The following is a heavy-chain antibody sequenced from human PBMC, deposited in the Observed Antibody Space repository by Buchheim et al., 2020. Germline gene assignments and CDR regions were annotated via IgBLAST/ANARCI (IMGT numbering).Heavy chain of an antibody. Sequence: QVQLQESGPGLVKPSQTLSLTCTVSGGSINIGGYYWSWIRPHPGKGLEWIGNIYNSGSTYYNPSLESRVTMSVDTSKNHFSLKLSSGTAADTAVYYCARDRVVTEMDYYYYGIDVWGQGTT. J-gene: IGHJ6*02. D-gene: IGHD2-21*02. CDR3: ARDRVVTEMDYYYYGIDV. CDR2: IYNSGST. V-gene: IGHV4-31*03. CDR1: GGSINIGGYY.